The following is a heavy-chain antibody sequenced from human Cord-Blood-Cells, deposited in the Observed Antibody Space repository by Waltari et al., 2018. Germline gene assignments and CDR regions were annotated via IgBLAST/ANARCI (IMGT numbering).Heavy chain of an antibody. Sequence: QVQLVQSGAEVKKPGASVKVSCKAAGYTFTSYGISRVRQAPGQGLEWMGWITAYKGNTNYAQKLQGRVTMTTDTSTSTAYMELRSLRSDDTAVYYCARSPPLLRGRFLEGYFDYWGQGTLVTVSS. CDR2: ITAYKGNT. V-gene: IGHV1-18*04. J-gene: IGHJ4*02. CDR3: ARSPPLLRGRFLEGYFDY. D-gene: IGHD3-3*01. CDR1: GYTFTSYG.